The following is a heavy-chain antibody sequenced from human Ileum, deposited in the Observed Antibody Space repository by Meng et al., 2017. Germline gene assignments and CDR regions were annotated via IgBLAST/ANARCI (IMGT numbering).Heavy chain of an antibody. V-gene: IGHV3-30*04. CDR3: ARDRLSGARDYQEYFES. Sequence: GESLKISCAVSGISFSDYAMHWVRQAPGKGLEWVAAISYDGRDTYYVDSVNGRFTISRDNSKNTLSLQMDSLRAEDTAVYFCARDRLSGARDYQEYFESWGHGTLVTVSS. J-gene: IGHJ4*01. D-gene: IGHD2-15*01. CDR2: ISYDGRDT. CDR1: GISFSDYA.